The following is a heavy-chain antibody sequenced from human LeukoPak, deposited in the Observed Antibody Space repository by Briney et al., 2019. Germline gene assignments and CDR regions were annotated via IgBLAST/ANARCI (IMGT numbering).Heavy chain of an antibody. CDR2: INHSGST. V-gene: IGHV4-34*01. D-gene: IGHD5-18*01. CDR3: ARDPGYSYGPEGY. Sequence: SETLSLTCTVSGGSISSYYWSWIRQPPGKGLEWIGEINHSGSTNYNPSLKSRVTISVDTSKNQFSLKLSSVTAADTAVYYCARDPGYSYGPEGYWGQGTLVTVSS. CDR1: GGSISSYY. J-gene: IGHJ4*02.